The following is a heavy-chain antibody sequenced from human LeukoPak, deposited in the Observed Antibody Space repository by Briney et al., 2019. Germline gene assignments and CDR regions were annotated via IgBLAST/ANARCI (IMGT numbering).Heavy chain of an antibody. CDR3: ARPRGKGNSGFDY. CDR2: ISSTSSYI. CDR1: GFTFNSYG. J-gene: IGHJ4*02. D-gene: IGHD4-23*01. Sequence: GGSLRLSCAASGFTFNSYGIHWVRQAPGKGLEWVSSISSTSSYIYYADSVKGRFTISRDNAKNSLYLQMNSLRAEDTAVYYCARPRGKGNSGFDYWGQGTLVTVSS. V-gene: IGHV3-21*01.